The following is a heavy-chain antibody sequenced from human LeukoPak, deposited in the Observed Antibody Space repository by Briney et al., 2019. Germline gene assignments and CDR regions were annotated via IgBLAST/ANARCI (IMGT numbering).Heavy chain of an antibody. D-gene: IGHD3-22*01. CDR3: AREGDGYKRTNWFDP. CDR2: IYYSGST. V-gene: IGHV4-59*01. CDR1: GGCISSYY. Sequence: SETLSLTCTVSGGCISSYYWSWIRQPPGKGLEWIGYIYYSGSTNYNPSLKSRVTISVDTSKNQFSLKLSSVTAADTAVYYCAREGDGYKRTNWFDPWGQGTLVTVSS. J-gene: IGHJ5*02.